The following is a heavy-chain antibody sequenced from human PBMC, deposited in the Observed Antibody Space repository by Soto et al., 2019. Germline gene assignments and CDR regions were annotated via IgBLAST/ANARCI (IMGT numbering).Heavy chain of an antibody. J-gene: IGHJ6*02. Sequence: PSETLSLTCTVSGGSVSSGSYYWTWIRQPPGKGLEWLGYIYYSGTTNYNPPLKSRITISVDTSGNQFSLKLCSVTAADTAVYFCARTYCTTTACLAHGIDVWGQGTTVTVSS. D-gene: IGHD4-4*01. CDR2: IYYSGTT. CDR3: ARTYCTTTACLAHGIDV. CDR1: GGSVSSGSYY. V-gene: IGHV4-61*01.